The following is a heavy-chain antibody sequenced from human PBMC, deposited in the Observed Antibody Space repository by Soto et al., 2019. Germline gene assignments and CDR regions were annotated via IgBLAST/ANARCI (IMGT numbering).Heavy chain of an antibody. CDR3: AMVDVYVTPSPQDV. CDR1: GYTFTRYG. D-gene: IGHD3-16*01. J-gene: IGHJ6*02. Sequence: QVQLVQSGAEVKNPGASVKVSCKASGYTFTRYGIGWARQASGQGLEWMGWINTYNGNTNYAQNVQGRVTLTTDTSTSTAYMELRSLRSNDTAIYYCAMVDVYVTPSPQDVWGQGTTVFVSS. V-gene: IGHV1-18*01. CDR2: INTYNGNT.